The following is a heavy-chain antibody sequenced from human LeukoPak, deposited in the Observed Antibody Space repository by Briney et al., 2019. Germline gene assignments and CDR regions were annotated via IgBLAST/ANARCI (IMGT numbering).Heavy chain of an antibody. V-gene: IGHV4-30-4*01. CDR1: GASIRSGDYY. CDR3: ARDCSGGSCYGAFDV. D-gene: IGHD2-15*01. J-gene: IGHJ3*01. CDR2: IYDSGST. Sequence: SETLSLTCTVSGASIRSGDYYWSWIRQPPGKGLEWIGYIYDSGSTYYNPSLKSRITISVDTSENRFSLKLSSVTATDTAVYYCARDCSGGSCYGAFDVWGQGTMVTVSS.